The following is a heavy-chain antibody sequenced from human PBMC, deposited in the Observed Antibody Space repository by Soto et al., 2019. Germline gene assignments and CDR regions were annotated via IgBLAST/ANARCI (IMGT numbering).Heavy chain of an antibody. Sequence: PGGSPNTSCNDSGYSFTSYWISWVRQMPGKGLEWMGRIDPSDSYTNYSPSFQGHVTISADKSISTAYLQWSSLKASDTAMYYCVNTVAEAFDIWGQGTMVSVTS. J-gene: IGHJ3*02. CDR1: GYSFTSYW. D-gene: IGHD5-12*01. CDR3: VNTVAEAFDI. CDR2: IDPSDSYT. V-gene: IGHV5-10-1*01.